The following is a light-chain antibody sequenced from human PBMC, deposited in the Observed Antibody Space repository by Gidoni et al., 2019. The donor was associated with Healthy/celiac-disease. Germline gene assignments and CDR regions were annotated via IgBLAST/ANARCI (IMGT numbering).Light chain of an antibody. CDR3: QAWDSSSEV. CDR1: KLGDKY. CDR2: QDS. J-gene: IGLJ3*02. Sequence: YELTQPPSVSVSPGPTASITCSGDKLGDKYACWYQQKPGQSPVLVIYQDSKRPSGIPERFSGSNSGNTATLTISGTQAMDEADYYCQAWDSSSEVFGGGTKLTVL. V-gene: IGLV3-1*01.